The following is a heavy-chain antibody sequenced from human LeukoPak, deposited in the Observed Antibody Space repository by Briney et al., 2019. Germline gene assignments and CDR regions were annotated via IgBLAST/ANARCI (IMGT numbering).Heavy chain of an antibody. Sequence: SETLSLTCTVSGGSISSYYWSWIRQPPGKGLEWIGYIYYSGSTNYNPSLKSRVTISVDTSKNQFSLKLSSVTAADTAVYYCAREGNRGSYQDYGGKEPLVTVSS. CDR3: AREGNRGSYQDY. D-gene: IGHD1-26*01. V-gene: IGHV4-59*01. CDR1: GGSISSYY. J-gene: IGHJ4*02. CDR2: IYYSGST.